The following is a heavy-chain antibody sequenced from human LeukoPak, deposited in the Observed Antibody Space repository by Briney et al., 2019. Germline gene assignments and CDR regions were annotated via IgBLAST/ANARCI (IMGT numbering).Heavy chain of an antibody. V-gene: IGHV3-7*03. Sequence: GGSLRLSCAASRFSFSSNSMNWVRQAPGKGLEWVAYIKQDGSEKHHVDSVTGRFAISRDNAKSSLHLQMNNLRVEDTAIYYCARGWGSDWGQGTLVAVSS. CDR3: ARGWGSD. J-gene: IGHJ4*02. CDR2: IKQDGSEK. D-gene: IGHD3-16*01. CDR1: RFSFSSNS.